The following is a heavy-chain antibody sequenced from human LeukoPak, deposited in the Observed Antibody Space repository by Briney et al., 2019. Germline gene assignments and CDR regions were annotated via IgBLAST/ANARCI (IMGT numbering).Heavy chain of an antibody. V-gene: IGHV4-34*01. CDR3: ARGVPSFLTGYYSNYWYFDL. CDR1: GFTFSTYS. CDR2: INHSGST. D-gene: IGHD3-9*01. J-gene: IGHJ2*01. Sequence: GSLRLSCAASGFTFSTYSMNWVRQPPGKGLEWIGEINHSGSTNYNPSLKSRVTISVDTSKNQFSLKLSSVTAADTAVYYCARGVPSFLTGYYSNYWYFDLWGRGTLVTVSS.